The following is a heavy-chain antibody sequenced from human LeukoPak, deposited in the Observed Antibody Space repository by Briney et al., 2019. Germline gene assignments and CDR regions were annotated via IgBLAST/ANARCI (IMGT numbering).Heavy chain of an antibody. V-gene: IGHV3-13*01. CDR3: ARGGIQVSGIDEFDY. CDR1: GFTFIDYD. Sequence: GGSLRLSCAASGFTFIDYDMHWVRHVIGKGLEWVSAIGIRGDTRYSGSVKGRFTISRENAESTLYLQMNSLRAEDTAVYYCARGGIQVSGIDEFDYWGQGTLVTVSS. D-gene: IGHD6-19*01. CDR2: IGIRGDT. J-gene: IGHJ4*02.